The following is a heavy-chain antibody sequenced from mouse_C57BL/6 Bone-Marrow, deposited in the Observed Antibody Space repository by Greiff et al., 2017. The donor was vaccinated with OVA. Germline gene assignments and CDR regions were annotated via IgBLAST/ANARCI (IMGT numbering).Heavy chain of an antibody. J-gene: IGHJ3*01. V-gene: IGHV3-6*01. CDR1: GYSITSGYY. CDR2: ISYDGSN. D-gene: IGHD1-1*02. CDR3: ARGVGAWFAY. Sequence: EVKLVESGPGLVKPSQSLSLTCSVTGYSITSGYYWNWIRQFPGNKLEWMGYISYDGSNNYNPSLKNRISITRDTSKNQFFLKLNSVTTEDTATYYCARGVGAWFAYWGQGTLVTVSA.